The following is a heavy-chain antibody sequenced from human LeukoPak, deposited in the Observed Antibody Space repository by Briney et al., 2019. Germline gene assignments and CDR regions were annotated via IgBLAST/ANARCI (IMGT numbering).Heavy chain of an antibody. V-gene: IGHV3-30*18. Sequence: GRSLKLSCAASGFTFSSCAMHWVRQAPGKGLEWVAVISYDGSVKFYADSVKGRFTISRDNSKNTLYLQMNSLRAEDTSVYYCAKVGCSGGNCYAAFDIWGQGTMVTVSS. CDR3: AKVGCSGGNCYAAFDI. J-gene: IGHJ3*02. D-gene: IGHD2-15*01. CDR2: ISYDGSVK. CDR1: GFTFSSCA.